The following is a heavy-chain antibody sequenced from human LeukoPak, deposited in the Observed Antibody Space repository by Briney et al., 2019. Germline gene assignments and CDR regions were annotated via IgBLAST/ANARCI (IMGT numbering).Heavy chain of an antibody. CDR2: ISDSGANT. CDR1: RFTFSTYA. J-gene: IGHJ2*01. D-gene: IGHD6-19*01. V-gene: IGHV3-23*01. Sequence: GGSLRLSCAASRFTFSTYAMSWVRQAPGKGLEWVSTISDSGANTYYADSVRGRFTISRDNSKNTLYLQKNSLRADDTAIYYCAKSMTLQWRGFFDLWGRGTHVTVSS. CDR3: AKSMTLQWRGFFDL.